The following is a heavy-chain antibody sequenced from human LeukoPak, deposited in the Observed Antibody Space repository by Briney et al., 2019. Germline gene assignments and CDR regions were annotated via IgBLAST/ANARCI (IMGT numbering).Heavy chain of an antibody. V-gene: IGHV1-2*02. Sequence: ASVKVSCKASGYTFTRYYMHWVRQAPGQGLEWMGWINPNSGGTNYAQKFQGRVTMTRDTSISTAYMELSRLRSDDTAVYYCAREKLVRSGWFDPWGQGTLVTVSS. CDR1: GYTFTRYY. J-gene: IGHJ5*02. CDR2: INPNSGGT. D-gene: IGHD6-13*01. CDR3: AREKLVRSGWFDP.